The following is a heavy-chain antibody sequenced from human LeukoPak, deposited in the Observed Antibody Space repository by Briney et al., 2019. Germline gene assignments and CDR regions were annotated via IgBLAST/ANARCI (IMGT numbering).Heavy chain of an antibody. V-gene: IGHV3-53*01. D-gene: IGHD1-26*01. CDR2: LYSGGTT. Sequence: GGSLRLSCAASGFTVSSNYMSWVRQAPGKGLEWVSVLYSGGTTYYADSVKGRFTVSRDNSKNTLYLQMNSLRAEDTAVYYCARASGGSFAYWGQGTLVTVSS. J-gene: IGHJ4*02. CDR1: GFTVSSNY. CDR3: ARASGGSFAY.